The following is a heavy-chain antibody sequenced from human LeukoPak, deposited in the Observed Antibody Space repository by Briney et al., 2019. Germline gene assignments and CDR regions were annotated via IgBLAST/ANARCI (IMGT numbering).Heavy chain of an antibody. D-gene: IGHD4-23*01. V-gene: IGHV3-23*01. J-gene: IGHJ3*02. CDR3: ARDGATTVVTPEAFDI. Sequence: PGGSLRLSCAASGFTFSSYAMSWVRQAPGKGLEWVSAISGSGGSTYYADSVKGRFTISRDNSKNTLYLQMNSLRAEDTAVYYCARDGATTVVTPEAFDIWGQGTMVTVSS. CDR2: ISGSGGST. CDR1: GFTFSSYA.